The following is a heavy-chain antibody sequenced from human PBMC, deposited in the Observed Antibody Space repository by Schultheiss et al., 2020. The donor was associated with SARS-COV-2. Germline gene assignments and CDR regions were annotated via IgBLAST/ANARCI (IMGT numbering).Heavy chain of an antibody. D-gene: IGHD3-3*01. CDR1: GFTFSKYG. Sequence: GGSLRLSCAASGFTFSKYGMHWVRQAPGKGLEWVAVISYDGSCKYYADSVKGRFTISRDNSKNTLYLQMNSLRAEDTAVYSCAREGDILRFLEWHYYGMDVWGQGTTVTVSS. V-gene: IGHV3-30*03. CDR3: AREGDILRFLEWHYYGMDV. CDR2: ISYDGSCK. J-gene: IGHJ6*02.